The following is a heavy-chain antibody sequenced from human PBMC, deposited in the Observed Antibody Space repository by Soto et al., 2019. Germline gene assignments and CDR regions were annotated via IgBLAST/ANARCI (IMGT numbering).Heavy chain of an antibody. CDR2: IIPILGIA. CDR3: ARVTVAAAGTTFDP. Sequence: QVQLVQSGAEVKKPGSSVKVSCKASGGTFSSYTISWVRQAPGQGLEWMGRIIPILGIANYAQKFQGRVTLSATKSXSTAYRELSSLRSEDTAVYYCARVTVAAAGTTFDPWGQGTLVTVSS. D-gene: IGHD6-13*01. CDR1: GGTFSSYT. J-gene: IGHJ5*02. V-gene: IGHV1-69*02.